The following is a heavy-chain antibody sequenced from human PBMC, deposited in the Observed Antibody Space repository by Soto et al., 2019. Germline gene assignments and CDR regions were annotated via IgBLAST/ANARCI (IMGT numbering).Heavy chain of an antibody. CDR1: GGSISSGGYY. CDR2: IYYSGST. D-gene: IGHD3-10*01. V-gene: IGHV4-31*03. CDR3: ARAVRSSGSYGNWFDP. Sequence: NPSETLSLTCTVSGGSISSGGYYWSWIRQHPGKGLEWIGYIYYSGSTYYNPSLKSRVTISVDTSKNQFSLKLSSVTAADTAVYYCARAVRSSGSYGNWFDPWGQGTLVTVSS. J-gene: IGHJ5*02.